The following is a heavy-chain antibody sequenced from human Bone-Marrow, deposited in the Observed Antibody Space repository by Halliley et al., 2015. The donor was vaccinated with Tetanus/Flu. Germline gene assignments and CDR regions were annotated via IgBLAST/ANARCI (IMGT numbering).Heavy chain of an antibody. CDR3: ARAESSAYTFWYFDL. D-gene: IGHD6-19*01. CDR2: MKSDGSST. V-gene: IGHV3-74*01. CDR1: GSTFSTYW. Sequence: AASGSTFSTYWMHWVRQAPGKGLVWVSRMKSDGSSTSYADSVQGRFTISRDNARNTLYLQMNSLRAEDTAVYYCARAESSAYTFWYFDLWGRGTLVTVSS. J-gene: IGHJ2*01.